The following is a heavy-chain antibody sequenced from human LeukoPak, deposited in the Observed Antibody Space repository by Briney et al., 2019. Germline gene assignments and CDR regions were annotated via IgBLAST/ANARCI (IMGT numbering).Heavy chain of an antibody. V-gene: IGHV3-11*01. CDR3: ARDLRPVGYCSSTSCHMMDV. CDR1: GFTFSDYY. D-gene: IGHD2-2*02. J-gene: IGHJ6*02. Sequence: GGSLRLSCAASGFTFSDYYMSWIRQAPGKGLEWVSYISSSGSTIYYADSMKGRFTISRDNAKNSLYLQMNSLRAEDTAVYYCARDLRPVGYCSSTSCHMMDVWGQGTTVTVSS. CDR2: ISSSGSTI.